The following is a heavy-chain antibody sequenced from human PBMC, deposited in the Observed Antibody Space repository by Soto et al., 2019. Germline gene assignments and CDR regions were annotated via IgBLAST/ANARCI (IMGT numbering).Heavy chain of an antibody. Sequence: ASVKVSCKASGYTFTSYGISWVRQAPGQGLEWMGWISAYNGNTNYAQKLQGRVTMTTDTSTSTAYMELRSLRSDDTAVYYCARERPLYDCWSGYNGHWFDPWGQGTLVTVSS. J-gene: IGHJ5*02. CDR3: ARERPLYDCWSGYNGHWFDP. D-gene: IGHD3-3*01. CDR2: ISAYNGNT. CDR1: GYTFTSYG. V-gene: IGHV1-18*01.